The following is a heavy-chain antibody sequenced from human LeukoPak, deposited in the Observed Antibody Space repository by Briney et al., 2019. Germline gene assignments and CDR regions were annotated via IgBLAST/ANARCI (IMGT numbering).Heavy chain of an antibody. CDR1: GGSISSYY. CDR3: ARQEGGIVGPY. J-gene: IGHJ4*02. V-gene: IGHV4-59*08. Sequence: SETLSLTCTVSGGSISSYYWSWIRQPPGKGLEWIGYIYYSGSTNYNPSLKSRVTISGDRSKNQFSLKLNSVTAADTAVYYCARQEGGIVGPYWGQGTLVTVSS. D-gene: IGHD1-26*01. CDR2: IYYSGST.